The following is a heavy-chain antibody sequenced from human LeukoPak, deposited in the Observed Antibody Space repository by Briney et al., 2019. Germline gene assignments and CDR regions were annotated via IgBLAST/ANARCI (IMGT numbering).Heavy chain of an antibody. V-gene: IGHV5-10-1*01. CDR2: IDPSDSYT. CDR3: AAGRFLEWLLFPFDY. J-gene: IGHJ4*02. CDR1: GYSFTSYW. D-gene: IGHD3-3*01. Sequence: GESLRISCKGSGYSFTSYWISWVRQMPGKGLEWMGRIDPSDSYTNSPPSFQCHFPISADKSISTAYLQWSSLKASHTAIYYCAAGRFLEWLLFPFDYWGQGTLVTVSS.